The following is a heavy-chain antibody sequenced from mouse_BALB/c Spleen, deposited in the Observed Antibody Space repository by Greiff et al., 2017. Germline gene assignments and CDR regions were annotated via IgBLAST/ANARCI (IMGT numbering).Heavy chain of an antibody. Sequence: VQLQESGAELVRPGSSVKISCKASGYAFSSYWMNWVKQRPGQGLEWIGQIYPGDGDTNYNGKFKGKATLTADKSSSTAYMQLSSLTSEDSAVYFCARTILSGDAMDYWGQGTSVTVSS. D-gene: IGHD1-1*02. J-gene: IGHJ4*01. CDR2: IYPGDGDT. CDR1: GYAFSSYW. V-gene: IGHV1-80*01. CDR3: ARTILSGDAMDY.